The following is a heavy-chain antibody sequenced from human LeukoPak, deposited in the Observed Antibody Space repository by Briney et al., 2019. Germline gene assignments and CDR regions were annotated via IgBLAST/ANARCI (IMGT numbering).Heavy chain of an antibody. D-gene: IGHD3-10*01. J-gene: IGHJ4*02. CDR3: ARDIPGPGGY. CDR1: GYTFTNYY. Sequence: GASVKVSCKASGYTFTNYYIYWMRQAHGHGLDWMGIINPSGGRTNYAHKFQGRVTMTRDMSTSTVYMELSSLRSEDTAVYYCARDIPGPGGYWGQGTLVTVSS. CDR2: INPSGGRT. V-gene: IGHV1-46*01.